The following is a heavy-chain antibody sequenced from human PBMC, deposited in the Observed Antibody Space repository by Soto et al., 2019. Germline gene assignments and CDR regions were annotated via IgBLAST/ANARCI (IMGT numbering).Heavy chain of an antibody. CDR3: ARGYREYYDFWSGYYGYFDL. CDR2: ISSSGSTI. J-gene: IGHJ2*01. CDR1: GFTFSDYY. Sequence: QVQLVESGGGLVKPGGSLRLSCAASGFTFSDYYMSWIRQAPGKGLEWVSYISSSGSTIYYADSVKGRFTISRDNAKNSLYQQMNSLRAEDTAVYYCARGYREYYDFWSGYYGYFDLWGRGTLVTVSS. D-gene: IGHD3-3*01. V-gene: IGHV3-11*01.